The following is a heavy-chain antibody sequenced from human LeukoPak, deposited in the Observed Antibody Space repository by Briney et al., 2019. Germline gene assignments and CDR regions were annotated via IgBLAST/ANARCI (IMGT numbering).Heavy chain of an antibody. Sequence: GGSLRLSCAASGFTFDGYAMHWVRQAPGKGLEWVSGISWNSGSIGYADSVKGRFTISRDNAKNSLYLQMNSLRAEDMALYYCAKDIGQQLALIDYWGQGTLVTVSS. V-gene: IGHV3-9*03. CDR1: GFTFDGYA. D-gene: IGHD6-13*01. CDR3: AKDIGQQLALIDY. J-gene: IGHJ4*02. CDR2: ISWNSGSI.